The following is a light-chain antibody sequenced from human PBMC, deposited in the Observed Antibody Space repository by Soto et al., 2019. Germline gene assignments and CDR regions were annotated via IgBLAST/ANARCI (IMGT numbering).Light chain of an antibody. CDR2: DAS. CDR1: QSVSSN. Sequence: EKELTQAADTLCLSPGGRATISCRASQSVSSNLAWYQQKPGQAPRLVIDDASNRATGIPARFSGSGSGTDFTLTISSLEPEDFAVYYCQQRSSRPPWTFGQGTKVDIK. J-gene: IGKJ1*01. V-gene: IGKV3-11*01. CDR3: QQRSSRPPWT.